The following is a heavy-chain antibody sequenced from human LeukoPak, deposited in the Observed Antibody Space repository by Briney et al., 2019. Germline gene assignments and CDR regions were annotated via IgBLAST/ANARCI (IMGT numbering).Heavy chain of an antibody. V-gene: IGHV3-30-3*01. Sequence: GGSLRLSCAASGFTFSSYAMHWVRQAPGKGLEWVAVISYDGSNKYYADSVKGRFTISRDNSKNTLYLQMNSLRSEDTAVYYCARAQYCSSASCYGRSAGIFDYWGQGTLVTVSS. CDR1: GFTFSSYA. CDR2: ISYDGSNK. J-gene: IGHJ4*02. CDR3: ARAQYCSSASCYGRSAGIFDY. D-gene: IGHD2-2*01.